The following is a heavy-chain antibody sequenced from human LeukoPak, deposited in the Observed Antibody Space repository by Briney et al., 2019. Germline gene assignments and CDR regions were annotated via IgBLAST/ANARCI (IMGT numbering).Heavy chain of an antibody. CDR1: GRTFSSYA. V-gene: IGHV1-69*01. Sequence: SVTLSCKASGRTFSSYAISWVRHPPGQGLEWMGGIIPIFGTANYAQKFQGRVTITADESTSAAYMELSSLRSEDTAVYYCARLCSGGSGYRRGGAFDIWGQGTMVTVSS. J-gene: IGHJ3*02. CDR3: ARLCSGGSGYRRGGAFDI. D-gene: IGHD2-15*01. CDR2: IIPIFGTA.